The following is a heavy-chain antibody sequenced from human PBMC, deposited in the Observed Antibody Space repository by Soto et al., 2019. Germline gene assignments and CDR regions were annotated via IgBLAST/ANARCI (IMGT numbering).Heavy chain of an antibody. CDR2: IIPIFDTA. V-gene: IGHV1-69*06. CDR3: ATNPVFGVVNSFLQY. D-gene: IGHD3-3*01. CDR1: GGTFSSYA. J-gene: IGHJ4*02. Sequence: SVKVSCKTSGGTFSSYAITWVGQAPGQGLEWMGGIIPIFDTANYAQKFPGRVTITADNSTSTAYMELRSLRSEDTAVYYCATNPVFGVVNSFLQYWGRGTMVTVSS.